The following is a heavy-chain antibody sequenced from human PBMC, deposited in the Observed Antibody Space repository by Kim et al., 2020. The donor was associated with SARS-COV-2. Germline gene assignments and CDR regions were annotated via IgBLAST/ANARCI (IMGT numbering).Heavy chain of an antibody. J-gene: IGHJ4*02. D-gene: IGHD3-16*01. CDR1: GFTFSNYE. CDR3: AKSRLGGGDYRDYFDY. Sequence: GGSLRLSCAASGFTFSNYEMNWVRQAPGKGLEWVSYISSSGGIIHYTDSVKGRFTNSRDNANNLLHRQRPSLRAEDTATYYCAKSRLGGGDYRDYFDYLGKGTLVT. CDR2: ISSSGGII. V-gene: IGHV3-48*03.